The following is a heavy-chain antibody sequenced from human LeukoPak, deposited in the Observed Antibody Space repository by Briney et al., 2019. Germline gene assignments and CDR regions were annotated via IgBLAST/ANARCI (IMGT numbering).Heavy chain of an antibody. CDR2: INPGRGNT. CDR3: ARDRDWGSSDPFDY. V-gene: IGHV1-46*01. D-gene: IGHD7-27*01. Sequence: GASVKVSCKASGYTFTSYYMHWVRQVPGQGLEWMGIINPGRGNTNYAQNFHGRVTLTRDTSTSTIYMELSSLRSGDTAVYYCARDRDWGSSDPFDYWGQGTLVTVSS. J-gene: IGHJ4*02. CDR1: GYTFTSYY.